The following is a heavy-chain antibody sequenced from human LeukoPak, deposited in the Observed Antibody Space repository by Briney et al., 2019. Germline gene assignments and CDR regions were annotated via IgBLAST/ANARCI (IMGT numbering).Heavy chain of an antibody. CDR2: IIPIFGTA. V-gene: IGHV1-69*13. J-gene: IGHJ4*02. CDR3: ARGYSSSWYPRWDFDY. Sequence: GASVKVSCKASGGTFSSYAISWVRQAPRQGLEWMGGIIPIFGTATYAQKFQGRVTITADESTSTAYMELSSLRSEDTAVYYCARGYSSSWYPRWDFDYWGQGTLVTVSS. D-gene: IGHD6-13*01. CDR1: GGTFSSYA.